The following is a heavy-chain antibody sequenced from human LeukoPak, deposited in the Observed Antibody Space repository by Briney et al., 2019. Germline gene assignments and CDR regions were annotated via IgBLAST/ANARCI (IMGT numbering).Heavy chain of an antibody. Sequence: GGSLRLSCAASGFTFSSYAMSWVRQAPGRGLEWVSAISGSGGSTYYADSVKGRFTISRDNSKNTLYLQMNSLRAEDTAVYYCAKGRAAAGLNWFDPWGQGTLVTVSS. CDR3: AKGRAAAGLNWFDP. CDR1: GFTFSSYA. D-gene: IGHD6-13*01. CDR2: ISGSGGST. J-gene: IGHJ5*02. V-gene: IGHV3-23*01.